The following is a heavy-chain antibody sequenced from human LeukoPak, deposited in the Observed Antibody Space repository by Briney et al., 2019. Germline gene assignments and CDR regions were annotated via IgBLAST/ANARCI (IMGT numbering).Heavy chain of an antibody. Sequence: GGSLRLSCAASGFTFSDYDMNWIRQAPGTGLEWVSYITGSSSSKYYADSVKGRFTISRDNAKNSLYLQMNSLRAEDTAVYYCARPSTSGWYPHWGQGTMVTVSS. D-gene: IGHD6-19*01. CDR3: ARPSTSGWYPH. CDR2: ITGSSSSK. CDR1: GFTFSDYD. V-gene: IGHV3-48*01. J-gene: IGHJ3*01.